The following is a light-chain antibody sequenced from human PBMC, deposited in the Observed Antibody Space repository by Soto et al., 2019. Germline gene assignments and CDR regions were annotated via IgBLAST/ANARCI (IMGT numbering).Light chain of an antibody. J-gene: IGLJ3*02. V-gene: IGLV2-11*01. CDR1: SSDIGTFNY. CDR3: CSYAAGDSVK. Sequence: QSALTQPPSVSGSPGHSVTISCIGTSSDIGTFNYVSWHQQRPGKAPRLIIYDVFQRPSGVPDRFSASKSGITASLTISGLQAEDEADYYCCSYAAGDSVKFGGGTKLTVL. CDR2: DVF.